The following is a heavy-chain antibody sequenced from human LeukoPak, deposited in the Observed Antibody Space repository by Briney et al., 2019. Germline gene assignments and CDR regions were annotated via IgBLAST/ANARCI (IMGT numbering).Heavy chain of an antibody. Sequence: PGEPLQISCQGSGSSFTTYWIGCVRQLPGKGLKWMGIINPGDSDTRYSPSCQGHATISADKSISTAFLQWSSLKASDTARYYCARRVAAGALGNSDYWGQGTLVTVSS. J-gene: IGHJ4*02. V-gene: IGHV5-51*01. CDR2: INPGDSDT. CDR1: GSSFTTYW. CDR3: ARRVAAGALGNSDY. D-gene: IGHD6-13*01.